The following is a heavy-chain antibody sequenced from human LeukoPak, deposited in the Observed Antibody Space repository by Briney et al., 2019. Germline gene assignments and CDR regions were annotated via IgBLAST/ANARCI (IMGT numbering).Heavy chain of an antibody. J-gene: IGHJ6*02. V-gene: IGHV4-59*01. CDR2: IYYSGST. D-gene: IGHD6-6*01. Sequence: SETLSLTCTVSGGSISSYYRSWIRQPPGKGLEWIGYIYYSGSTNYNPSLKSRVTISVDTSKNQFSLKLSSVTAADTAVYYCARDRQLVPYYYYGMDVWGQGTTVTVSS. CDR1: GGSISSYY. CDR3: ARDRQLVPYYYYGMDV.